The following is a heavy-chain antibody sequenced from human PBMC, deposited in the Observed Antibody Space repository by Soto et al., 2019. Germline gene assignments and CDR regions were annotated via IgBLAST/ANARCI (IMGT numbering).Heavy chain of an antibody. Sequence: PSETLSLTCAVYGGSFSGYYWSWIRQPPGKGLEWIGEINHSGSTNYNPSLKSRVTISVDTSKNQFSLKLSSVTAADTAVYYCARRVYYDSSELLFWFDPWGQGTLVTVSS. V-gene: IGHV4-34*01. CDR1: GGSFSGYY. CDR3: ARRVYYDSSELLFWFDP. J-gene: IGHJ5*02. CDR2: INHSGST. D-gene: IGHD3-22*01.